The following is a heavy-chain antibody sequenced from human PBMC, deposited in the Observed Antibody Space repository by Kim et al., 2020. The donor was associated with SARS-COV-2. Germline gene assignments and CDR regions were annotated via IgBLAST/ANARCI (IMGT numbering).Heavy chain of an antibody. CDR1: GYTFTSYA. V-gene: IGHV7-4-1*02. J-gene: IGHJ4*02. D-gene: IGHD6-13*01. Sequence: ASVKVSCKASGYTFTSYAMNWVRQAPGQGLEWMGWINTNTGNPTYAQGFTGRFVFSLDTSVSTAYLQISSLKAEDTAVYYCAREGEQQLVSLFDYWGQGTLVTVSS. CDR2: INTNTGNP. CDR3: AREGEQQLVSLFDY.